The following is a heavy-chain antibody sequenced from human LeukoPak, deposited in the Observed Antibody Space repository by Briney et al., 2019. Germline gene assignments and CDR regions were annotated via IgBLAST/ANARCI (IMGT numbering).Heavy chain of an antibody. V-gene: IGHV3-74*01. D-gene: IGHD4-17*01. J-gene: IGHJ4*02. Sequence: QPGGSLRLSCAASGFTFSSYWMHRVRQAPGKGLVWVSRINTDGSSTSYADSVKGRFTISRDNAKNTLYLQMNSLRAEDMAVYYCTRGDYGFDYWGQGTLVTVSS. CDR1: GFTFSSYW. CDR3: TRGDYGFDY. CDR2: INTDGSST.